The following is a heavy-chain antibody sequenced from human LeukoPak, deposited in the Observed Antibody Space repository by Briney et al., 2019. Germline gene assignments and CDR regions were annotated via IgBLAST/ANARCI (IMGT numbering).Heavy chain of an antibody. CDR1: GFTFSSYA. Sequence: GGSLRLSCAASGFTFSSYAMSWVRQAPGKGLEWVSAISGSGGSTYYADSVKGRFTISRDNSKNTLYLQMNSLRAEDTAVYYCAKTVLLEWFSHMDVWGKGTTVTVSS. CDR2: ISGSGGST. V-gene: IGHV3-23*01. D-gene: IGHD3-3*01. J-gene: IGHJ6*03. CDR3: AKTVLLEWFSHMDV.